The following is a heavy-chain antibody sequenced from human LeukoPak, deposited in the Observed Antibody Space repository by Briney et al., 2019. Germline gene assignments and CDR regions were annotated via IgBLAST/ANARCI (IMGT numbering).Heavy chain of an antibody. V-gene: IGHV1-18*01. CDR1: GYTFTSYG. J-gene: IGHJ4*02. CDR2: ISAYNGNT. CDR3: ARIYGHDSSGYLDY. D-gene: IGHD3-22*01. Sequence: ASVKVSFKASGYTFTSYGISWVRQAPGQGLEWMGWISAYNGNTNYAQKLQGRVTMTTDTSTSTAYMELRSLRSDDTAVYYCARIYGHDSSGYLDYWGQGTLVTVSS.